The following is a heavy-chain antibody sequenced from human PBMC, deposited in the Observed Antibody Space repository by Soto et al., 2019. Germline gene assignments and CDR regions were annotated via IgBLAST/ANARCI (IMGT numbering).Heavy chain of an antibody. Sequence: ASVKVSCKASGYTFTSYGISWVRQAPGQGLEWMGWISAYNGSTSYAQKFQGRVTMTRDTSTSTVYMELSSLRSEDTAVYYCARDGAYSSSWKTYYYYGMDVWGQGTTVTVSS. D-gene: IGHD6-13*01. V-gene: IGHV1-18*04. CDR3: ARDGAYSSSWKTYYYYGMDV. CDR1: GYTFTSYG. J-gene: IGHJ6*02. CDR2: ISAYNGST.